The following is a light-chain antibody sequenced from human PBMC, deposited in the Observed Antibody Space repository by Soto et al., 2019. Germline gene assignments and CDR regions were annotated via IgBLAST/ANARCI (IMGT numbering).Light chain of an antibody. Sequence: DIVMTQSPDSLAVSLGERATINCKSSQSVFYSSNNKNYLAWYQQKPGQPPKLLIYWASTRESGVPDRFSGSGSWTDFTLTISSLQAEDVAVYYCQQYYSIPLTFGPGTKVDIK. CDR2: WAS. J-gene: IGKJ3*01. CDR3: QQYYSIPLT. V-gene: IGKV4-1*01. CDR1: QSVFYSSNNKNY.